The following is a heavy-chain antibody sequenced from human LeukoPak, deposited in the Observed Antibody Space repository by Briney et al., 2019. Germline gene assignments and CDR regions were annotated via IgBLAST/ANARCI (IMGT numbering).Heavy chain of an antibody. V-gene: IGHV4-59*08. CDR1: GGSISSYY. CDR2: IYYSGST. Sequence: SETLSLTCTVSGGSISSYYWSWIRQPPGKGLEWIGYIYYSGSTNYNPSLKSRVTISVDTSKNQFSLKLSSVTAADTAVYYCARLGYGYQYYYYMDVWGKGTTVIVSS. CDR3: ARLGYGYQYYYYMDV. J-gene: IGHJ6*03. D-gene: IGHD5-12*01.